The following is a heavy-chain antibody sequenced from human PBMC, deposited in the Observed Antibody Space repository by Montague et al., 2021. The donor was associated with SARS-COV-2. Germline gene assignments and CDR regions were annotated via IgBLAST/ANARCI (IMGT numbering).Heavy chain of an antibody. Sequence: TLSLTCSVSGASISSANDYWTWIRQPAGKGLEWIGHISTSGSSSYNPSPKSRVTIILDTSKQQFSLEPTSVTAADTAVYYCARDRRGMAMAGRAYYYYYMDVRGKGTTVTVSS. J-gene: IGHJ6*03. D-gene: IGHD6-19*01. CDR3: ARDRRGMAMAGRAYYYYYMDV. CDR1: GASISSANDY. CDR2: ISTSGSS. V-gene: IGHV4-61*09.